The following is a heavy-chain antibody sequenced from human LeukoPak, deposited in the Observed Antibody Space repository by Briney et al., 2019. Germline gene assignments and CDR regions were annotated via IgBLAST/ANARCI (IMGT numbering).Heavy chain of an antibody. CDR1: EFTVSVNY. CDR3: AKVALVALDY. J-gene: IGHJ4*02. V-gene: IGHV3-53*05. D-gene: IGHD2-15*01. CDR2: IYSGGST. Sequence: PGGSLRLSCAASEFTVSVNYMSWVRQAPGKGLEWVSFIYSGGSTYYADSVKGRFTISRDNSKNTLYLQMNSLRAEDTAVYYCAKVALVALDYWGQGTLVTVSS.